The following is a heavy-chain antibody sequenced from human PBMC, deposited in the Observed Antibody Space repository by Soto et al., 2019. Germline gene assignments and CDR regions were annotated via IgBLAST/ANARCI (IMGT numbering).Heavy chain of an antibody. CDR2: INPSGGIT. CDR1: GFTFTSYH. J-gene: IGHJ4*02. Sequence: QVQLVQSGAEVKKPGASVKISCKASGFTFTSYHMHWVRQAPGQGLEWMGVINPSGGITSYAQKFQGRVTMTRDTSTSTVYMELSSLRSEDTAVYYCARDVGGNCFDHWGQGTLDTVSS. D-gene: IGHD2-15*01. V-gene: IGHV1-46*01. CDR3: ARDVGGNCFDH.